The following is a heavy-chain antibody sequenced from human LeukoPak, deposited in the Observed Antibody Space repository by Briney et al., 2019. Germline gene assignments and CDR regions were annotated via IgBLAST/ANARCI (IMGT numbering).Heavy chain of an antibody. CDR1: GFTFSTYA. V-gene: IGHV3-23*01. D-gene: IGHD3-10*01. CDR2: ISGSGGST. Sequence: GGSLRLSCAASGFTFSTYAMSWVRLAPGKGLEWVSGISGSGGSTYYADSVKGRFTSSRDNSNNTLYVQMNSLRVEDTAVYYCAKSGGLSGSGRLGMDVWGQGTSVT. J-gene: IGHJ6*02. CDR3: AKSGGLSGSGRLGMDV.